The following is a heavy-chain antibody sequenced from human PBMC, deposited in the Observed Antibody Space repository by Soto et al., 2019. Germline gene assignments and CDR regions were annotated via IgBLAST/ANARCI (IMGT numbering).Heavy chain of an antibody. CDR1: GGSISSGGYS. Sequence: PWETLSLTCAVSGGSISSGGYSWSWIRQPPGKGLEWIGYIYHSGSTYYNPSLKSRVTISVDTSKNQFSLKLSSVTAADTAVYYCAREGAAPYYYYGMDVWGQGTTVTVSS. J-gene: IGHJ6*02. V-gene: IGHV4-30-2*05. D-gene: IGHD6-6*01. CDR3: AREGAAPYYYYGMDV. CDR2: IYHSGST.